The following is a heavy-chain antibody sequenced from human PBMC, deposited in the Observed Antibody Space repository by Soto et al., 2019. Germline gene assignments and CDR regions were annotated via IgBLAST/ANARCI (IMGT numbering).Heavy chain of an antibody. CDR3: ARGRASGSYYLLEY. V-gene: IGHV1-8*01. Sequence: GASVKVSCKASGNTFTSYDINWVRQATGHGLEWMGWINPNSGNIGYAQKFQGRVTMTRDTAIRTAYMEVSRLRSDDTAVYYCARGRASGSYYLLEYWGQGTLVTVS. CDR2: INPNSGNI. CDR1: GNTFTSYD. J-gene: IGHJ4*02. D-gene: IGHD3-10*01.